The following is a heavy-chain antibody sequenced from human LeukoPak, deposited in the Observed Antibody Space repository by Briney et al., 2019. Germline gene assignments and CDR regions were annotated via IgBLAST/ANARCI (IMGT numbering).Heavy chain of an antibody. CDR2: IYYSGST. J-gene: IGHJ4*02. CDR3: ARSDIAGYFDF. V-gene: IGHV4-30-4*01. CDR1: GGSISSGDYY. Sequence: SETLSLTCTVSGGSISSGDYYWSWIRQPPGKGLEWIGYIYYSGSTYYTPSLKSRVTISVDTSKNQFPLKLSSVTAADTAVYYCARSDIAGYFDFWGQGTLVTVSS. D-gene: IGHD5-12*01.